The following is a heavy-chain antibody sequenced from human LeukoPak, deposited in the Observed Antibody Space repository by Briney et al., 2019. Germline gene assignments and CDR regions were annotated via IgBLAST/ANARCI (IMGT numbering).Heavy chain of an antibody. Sequence: SQTLSLTCAISGGSVSSNSAAWNWIRQSPSRGLEWLGRTYYRSKWYNDSAISVKSRITINPDTSKNHFSLQLSSVTPEDTAVYYCARHSGSGSPFDYWGQGTLVTVSS. CDR3: ARHSGSGSPFDY. V-gene: IGHV6-1*01. J-gene: IGHJ4*02. D-gene: IGHD3-10*01. CDR1: GGSVSSNSAA. CDR2: TYYRSKWYN.